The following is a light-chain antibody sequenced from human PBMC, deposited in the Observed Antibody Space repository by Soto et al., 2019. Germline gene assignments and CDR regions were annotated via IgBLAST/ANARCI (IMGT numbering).Light chain of an antibody. CDR3: CSYAGSPRYV. J-gene: IGLJ1*01. V-gene: IGLV2-11*01. CDR2: DVS. Sequence: QAALTQPRSVSGSPGQSVTISCTGTSSDVGGYNYVSWYQQHPGKAPKVMIYDVSERPSGVPDRFSGSKSGNTASLTISGLQAEDEADYYCCSYAGSPRYVLGTGTQVTFL. CDR1: SSDVGGYNY.